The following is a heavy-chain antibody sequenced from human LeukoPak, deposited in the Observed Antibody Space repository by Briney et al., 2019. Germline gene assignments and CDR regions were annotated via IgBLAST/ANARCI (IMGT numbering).Heavy chain of an antibody. CDR3: ARSGANKWLLVRFFYFDD. CDR1: GGSISSGDYY. J-gene: IGHJ4*02. CDR2: IYTSGST. Sequence: IPSQTLSLTCTVSGGSISSGDYYWSWIRQPAGKGLEWIGRIYTSGSTNYNPSLKSRVTISVDTSKNQFSLKLSPVTAADTAVYYCARSGANKWLLVRFFYFDDWGQGTLVTVSS. D-gene: IGHD3-22*01. V-gene: IGHV4-61*02.